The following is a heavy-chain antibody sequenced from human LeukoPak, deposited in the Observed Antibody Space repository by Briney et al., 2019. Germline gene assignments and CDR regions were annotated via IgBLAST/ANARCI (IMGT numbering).Heavy chain of an antibody. D-gene: IGHD3-3*01. CDR1: GFTFSSYS. CDR2: IRSKAYGGTT. V-gene: IGHV3-49*03. Sequence: GGSLRLSCAASGFTFSSYSMSWFRQAPGKGLEWVGFIRSKAYGGTTEYAASVKGRFTISRDDSKSIAYLQMNSLKTEDTAVYYCTRDWSATGYYDFWSGYCDYWGQGTLVTVSS. J-gene: IGHJ4*02. CDR3: TRDWSATGYYDFWSGYCDY.